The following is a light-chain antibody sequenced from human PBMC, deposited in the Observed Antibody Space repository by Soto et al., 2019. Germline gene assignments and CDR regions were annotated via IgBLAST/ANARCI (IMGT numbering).Light chain of an antibody. CDR3: QQASRFPPT. CDR1: QSISSW. Sequence: DIQMTQSPSTLSASVGDRVTITCRASQSISSWLAWYQQNPGKAPKFLIYDASNLESGVPSRFSGSGSGTDFNLTISSLQPEDFASYYCQQASRFPPTFGQGTRLEI. J-gene: IGKJ5*01. CDR2: DAS. V-gene: IGKV1-5*01.